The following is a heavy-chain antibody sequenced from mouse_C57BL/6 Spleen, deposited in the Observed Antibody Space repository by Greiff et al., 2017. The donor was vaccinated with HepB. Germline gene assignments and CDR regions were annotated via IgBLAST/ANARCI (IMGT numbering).Heavy chain of an antibody. V-gene: IGHV1-59*01. CDR1: GYTFTSYW. Sequence: QVQLQQPGAELVRPGTSVKLSCKASGYTFTSYWMHWVKQRPGQGLEWIGVIDPSDSYTNYNQKFKGKATLTVDTSSSTAYMQLSSLTSEDSAVYYCARLGDDYDEAYWGQGTLVTVSA. CDR3: ARLGDDYDEAY. J-gene: IGHJ3*01. D-gene: IGHD2-4*01. CDR2: IDPSDSYT.